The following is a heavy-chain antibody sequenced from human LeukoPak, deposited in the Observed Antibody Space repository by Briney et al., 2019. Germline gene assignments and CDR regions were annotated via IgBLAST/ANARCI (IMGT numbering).Heavy chain of an antibody. Sequence: GGSLRLSCTASGFTFSVYAMSWVRQAPGEGLEWVSGINRDSETTYYAGSVKGRFTISRDDSKNTLTLEMQSLRVEDTATYYCAKCRGSAAWYPSDLWGQGILVTVSS. D-gene: IGHD3-10*01. J-gene: IGHJ5*02. V-gene: IGHV3-23*01. CDR1: GFTFSVYA. CDR2: INRDSETT. CDR3: AKCRGSAAWYPSDL.